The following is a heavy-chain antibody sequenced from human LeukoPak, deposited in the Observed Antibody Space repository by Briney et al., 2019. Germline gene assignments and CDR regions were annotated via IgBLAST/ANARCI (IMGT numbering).Heavy chain of an antibody. CDR2: IYHSGST. CDR1: GGSISSYY. J-gene: IGHJ4*02. Sequence: SETLSLTCTVSGGSISSYYWSWIRQPAGKGLEWIGRIYHSGSTYYNPSLKSRVTISVDTSKNQFSLKLSSVTAADTAVYYCARDRYYYDSSGYLFDYWGQGTLVTVSS. V-gene: IGHV4-4*07. D-gene: IGHD3-22*01. CDR3: ARDRYYYDSSGYLFDY.